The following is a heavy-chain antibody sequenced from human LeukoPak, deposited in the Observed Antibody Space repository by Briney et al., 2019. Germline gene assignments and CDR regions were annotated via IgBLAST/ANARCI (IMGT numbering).Heavy chain of an antibody. Sequence: GGSLRLSCAASGFTLSSYAMSWVRQAPGKWLEWVSAISVTGNTYHADSVKGRFTISRDSSKNTLFLQMNRLRPEDAAVYYCAKAPVTTCRGAFCYPFDYWGLGTLVTVSS. D-gene: IGHD2-15*01. CDR2: ISVTGNT. V-gene: IGHV3-23*01. J-gene: IGHJ4*02. CDR1: GFTLSSYA. CDR3: AKAPVTTCRGAFCYPFDY.